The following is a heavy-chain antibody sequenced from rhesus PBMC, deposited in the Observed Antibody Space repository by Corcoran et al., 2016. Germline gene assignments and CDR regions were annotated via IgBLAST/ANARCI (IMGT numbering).Heavy chain of an antibody. CDR1: GGSIRRSY. J-gene: IGHJ5-2*02. CDR2: IYGSGSNP. D-gene: IGHD4-23*01. V-gene: IGHV4-169*01. Sequence: QLQLQESGPGLVKPSETLSLTCAVPGGSIRRSYWGWIRQAPGKGLEWIGYIYGSGSNPNYNASLKSRLTLSVDTSKNQLSLKLSSVTAADTAVYYCTRVTVGVGSDVWGRGVLVTVSP. CDR3: TRVTVGVGSDV.